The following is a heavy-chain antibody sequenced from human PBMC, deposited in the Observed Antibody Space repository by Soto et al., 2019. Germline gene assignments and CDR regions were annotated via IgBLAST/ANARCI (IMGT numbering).Heavy chain of an antibody. Sequence: QVQLVQSGAEVKKPGSSVKVSCKASGGTFSSYAISWVRQAPGQGLEWMGGIIPIFGTANYAQKLQGRVTITADESTSTAYMELSSLRSEDTAVYYCASLLNYDILTGYYYWGQGTLVTVSS. V-gene: IGHV1-69*01. CDR1: GGTFSSYA. D-gene: IGHD3-9*01. J-gene: IGHJ4*02. CDR2: IIPIFGTA. CDR3: ASLLNYDILTGYYY.